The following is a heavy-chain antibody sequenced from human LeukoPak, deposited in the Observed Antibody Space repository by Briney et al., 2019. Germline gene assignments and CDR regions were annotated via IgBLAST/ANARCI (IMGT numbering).Heavy chain of an antibody. CDR2: IKQDGTE. CDR1: GFSFSDYG. D-gene: IGHD3-10*01. J-gene: IGHJ4*02. Sequence: GGSLRLSCEVSGFSFSDYGMSWVRQAPGKGLEWVASIKQDGTEYYVDSVRGRFTTSRDNAKNSLFLQMKSLGVEDTAVYYCVRPRYRGCDYWGQGALVTVSS. CDR3: VRPRYRGCDY. V-gene: IGHV3-7*01.